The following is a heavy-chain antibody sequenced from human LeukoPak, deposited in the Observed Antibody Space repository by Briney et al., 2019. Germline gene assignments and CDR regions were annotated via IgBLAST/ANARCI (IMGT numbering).Heavy chain of an antibody. V-gene: IGHV3-23*01. Sequence: GGSLRLSCAASVFTFSNYAMKWVRQARRKGQEWVSAIVGSGTLTFYADSVKGRFTISRDNSKNTLYLQMSSLRADDTAVYYCAKRLPHHFDSWGQGTLVTVSS. CDR3: AKRLPHHFDS. J-gene: IGHJ4*02. CDR2: IVGSGTLT. CDR1: VFTFSNYA.